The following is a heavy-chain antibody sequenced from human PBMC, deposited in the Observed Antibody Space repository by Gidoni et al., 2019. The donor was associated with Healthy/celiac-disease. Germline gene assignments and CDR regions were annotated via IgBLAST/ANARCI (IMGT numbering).Heavy chain of an antibody. V-gene: IGHV3-23*01. D-gene: IGHD6-19*01. Sequence: FSIYAMSWVRQAPGKGLEWVSAISGGGGSTSYADSVKGRFTIYRDNSKNTLYLQMNSLRAEDTALYYCAKKWGSSGWYEFWGQGTQVTVSS. CDR3: AKKWGSSGWYEF. CDR1: FSIYA. CDR2: ISGGGGST. J-gene: IGHJ5*01.